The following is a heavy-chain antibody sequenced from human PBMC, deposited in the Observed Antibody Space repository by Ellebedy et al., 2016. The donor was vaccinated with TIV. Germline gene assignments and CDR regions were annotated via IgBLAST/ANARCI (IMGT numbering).Heavy chain of an antibody. J-gene: IGHJ4*02. CDR1: GGSISGSSYY. Sequence: SETLSLTXTVSGGSISGSSYYWVWIRQPPGKGLEWIGSIYYSGSTYYNPSLKSRVTISVDTSKNQFSLKLSSVTATDTAVYYCTKLPDPDYWGQGTLVTVSS. V-gene: IGHV4-39*01. D-gene: IGHD2-2*01. CDR3: TKLPDPDY. CDR2: IYYSGST.